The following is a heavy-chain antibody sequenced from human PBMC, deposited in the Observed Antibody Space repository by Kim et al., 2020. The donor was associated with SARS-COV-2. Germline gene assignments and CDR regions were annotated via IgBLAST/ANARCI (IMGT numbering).Heavy chain of an antibody. D-gene: IGHD6-19*01. CDR1: GGSISSSSYY. CDR3: AREGQPWLAPGIDP. V-gene: IGHV4-39*02. J-gene: IGHJ5*02. Sequence: SETLSLTCTVSGGSISSSSYYWGWIRQPPGKGLEWIGSIYYSGSTYYNPSLKSRVTISVDTSKNQFSLKLSSVTAADTAVYYCAREGQPWLAPGIDPWGQGTLVTVSS. CDR2: IYYSGST.